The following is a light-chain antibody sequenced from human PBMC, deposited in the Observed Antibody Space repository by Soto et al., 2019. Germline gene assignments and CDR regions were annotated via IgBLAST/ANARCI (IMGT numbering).Light chain of an antibody. V-gene: IGLV2-14*01. CDR1: SSDVGGYNY. CDR2: EVS. CDR3: SSYTSSSTLYV. J-gene: IGLJ1*01. Sequence: SVLTQPPSVSGSPGQSITISCTGTSSDVGGYNYVSWYQQHPGKAPKLMIYEVSNRPSGVSNRFSGSKSGNTASLTISGLQAEDEADYYCSSYTSSSTLYVFGTGTKVTVL.